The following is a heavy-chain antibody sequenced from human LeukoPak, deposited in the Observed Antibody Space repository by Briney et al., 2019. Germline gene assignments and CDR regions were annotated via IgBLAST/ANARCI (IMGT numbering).Heavy chain of an antibody. Sequence: TLSLTCTVSGGSISSGGYYWSWIRQHPGKGLEWIGYIYYTGSTYYNPSLKSRVTISVDTSKNQFSLKLSSVTAADTAVYYCARGDLWLGELREWGQGTLVTVSS. CDR1: GGSISSGGYY. D-gene: IGHD3-10*01. CDR2: IYYTGST. J-gene: IGHJ4*02. CDR3: ARGDLWLGELRE. V-gene: IGHV4-31*03.